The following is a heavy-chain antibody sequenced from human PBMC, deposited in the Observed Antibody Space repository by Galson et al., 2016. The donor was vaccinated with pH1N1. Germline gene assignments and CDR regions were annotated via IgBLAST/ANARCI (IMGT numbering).Heavy chain of an antibody. CDR2: ISGTGGST. D-gene: IGHD3-9*01. Sequence: SLRLSCAASGFTFSTYAMSWVRQAPGKGLEWVSAISGTGGSTYYADSVKGRFTISRDNSKNTLYLQMNSLRAEDTAVYYCATDRGRQYFDWLSLDSWGQGTLVTVSS. CDR3: ATDRGRQYFDWLSLDS. CDR1: GFTFSTYA. V-gene: IGHV3-23*01. J-gene: IGHJ4*02.